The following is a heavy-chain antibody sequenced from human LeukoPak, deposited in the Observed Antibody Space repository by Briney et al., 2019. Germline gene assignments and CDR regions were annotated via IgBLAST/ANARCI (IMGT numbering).Heavy chain of an antibody. CDR3: AKPFGYCTNGVCYNYWYFDL. CDR2: ISWNSGSI. J-gene: IGHJ2*01. CDR1: GFTLDDYA. Sequence: GSSLPLSCAASGFTLDDYAMHWVRQAPGKGLAPVSGISWNSGSIGYADSVKGRFTISKDNAKNSLYLQMNSLRAEDTALYYCAKPFGYCTNGVCYNYWYFDLWGRGTLVTVSS. V-gene: IGHV3-9*01. D-gene: IGHD2-8*01.